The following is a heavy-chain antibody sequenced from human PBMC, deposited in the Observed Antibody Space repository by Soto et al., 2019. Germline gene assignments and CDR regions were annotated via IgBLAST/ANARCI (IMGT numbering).Heavy chain of an antibody. D-gene: IGHD3-10*01. CDR3: ARENTGFGELLSCPDY. CDR1: GFTFSSYA. CDR2: ISYDGSNK. V-gene: IGHV3-30-3*01. J-gene: IGHJ4*02. Sequence: ESGGGVVQPGRSLRLSCAASGFTFSSYAMHWVRQAPGKGLEWVAVISYDGSNKYYADSVKGRFTISRDNSKNTLYLQMNSLRAEDTAVYYCARENTGFGELLSCPDYWGQGTLVTVSS.